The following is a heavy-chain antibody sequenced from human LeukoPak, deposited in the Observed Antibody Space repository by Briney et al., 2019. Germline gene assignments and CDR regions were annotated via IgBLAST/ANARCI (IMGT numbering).Heavy chain of an antibody. CDR2: IYYSGST. D-gene: IGHD6-13*01. Sequence: SETLSLTCTVSGGSISSYYWSWIRQPPGKGLEWIGYIYYSGSTNYNPSLKSRVTISVDTSKNQFSPKLSSVTAADTAVYYCARDHSSSWYPYYYYYMDVWGKGTTVTVSS. V-gene: IGHV4-59*01. CDR1: GGSISSYY. CDR3: ARDHSSSWYPYYYYYMDV. J-gene: IGHJ6*03.